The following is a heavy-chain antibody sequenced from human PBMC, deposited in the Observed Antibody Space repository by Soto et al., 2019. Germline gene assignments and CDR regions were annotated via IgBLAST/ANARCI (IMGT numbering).Heavy chain of an antibody. D-gene: IGHD4-17*01. J-gene: IGHJ5*02. CDR2: ISSSGSTI. V-gene: IGHV3-11*01. CDR1: GFTFSDYY. Sequence: PGGSLRLSCAASGFTFSDYYMSWIRQAPGKGLEWVSYISSSGSTIYYADSVKGRFTISRDNAKNSLYLQMNSLRAEDTAVYYRARDSDYGDYYFDPWGQGTLVTVSS. CDR3: ARDSDYGDYYFDP.